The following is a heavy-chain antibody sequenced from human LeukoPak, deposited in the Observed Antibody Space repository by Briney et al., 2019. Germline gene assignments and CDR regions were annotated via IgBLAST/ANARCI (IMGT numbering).Heavy chain of an antibody. Sequence: GGSLRLSCAASGFTFSSYAMHWVRQAPGKGLEYVSAISSNGGSTYYANSVKGRFTISRDNSKNTLYLQMGSLRAEDMAVYYCARENRGPLRGAFDIWGQGTMVTVSP. CDR3: ARENRGPLRGAFDI. J-gene: IGHJ3*02. CDR1: GFTFSSYA. V-gene: IGHV3-64*01. D-gene: IGHD1-14*01. CDR2: ISSNGGST.